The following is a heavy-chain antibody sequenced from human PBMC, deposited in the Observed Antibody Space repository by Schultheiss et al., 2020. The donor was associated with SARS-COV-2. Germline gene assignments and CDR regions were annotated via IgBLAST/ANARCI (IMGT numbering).Heavy chain of an antibody. Sequence: SETLSLTCAVYGGSFSGYYWSWIRQPPGKGLEWIGSIYYSGSTYYNPSLKSRVTISVDTSKNQFSLKLSSVTAADTAVYYCASWLVLLWFGELLDHDAFDIWGQGTMVTVSS. J-gene: IGHJ3*02. CDR3: ASWLVLLWFGELLDHDAFDI. CDR1: GGSFSGYY. V-gene: IGHV4-34*01. CDR2: IYYSGST. D-gene: IGHD3-10*01.